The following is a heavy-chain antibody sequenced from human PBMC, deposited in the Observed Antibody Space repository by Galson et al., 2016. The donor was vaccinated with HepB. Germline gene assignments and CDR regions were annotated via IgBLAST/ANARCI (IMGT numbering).Heavy chain of an antibody. CDR1: GGSIGSSGSY. V-gene: IGHV4-39*01. Sequence: SETLSLTCTVSGGSIGSSGSYWGWIRQPPGKGLEWIGIIYYSESTYYNPSLKSRVTISVDTSKNQFSLKLSSVTAADTAVYYCARLRRKHYYDSSGYSDFDYWGRGILVTVSS. CDR2: IYYSEST. CDR3: ARLRRKHYYDSSGYSDFDY. J-gene: IGHJ4*02. D-gene: IGHD3-22*01.